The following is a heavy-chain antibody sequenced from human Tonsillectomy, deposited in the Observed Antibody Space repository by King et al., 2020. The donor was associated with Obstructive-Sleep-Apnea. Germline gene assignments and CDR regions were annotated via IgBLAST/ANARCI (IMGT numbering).Heavy chain of an antibody. Sequence: VQLVESGGGLVKPGGSLRLSCAASGFTFSTYSMNWVRQAPGKGLAWVSSISSSSSYIYYADSLKGRFTLSRDNAKNSLYLQVNSLRDEDTAVYYCARETGEAFDIWGQGTVVTVS. V-gene: IGHV3-21*01. CDR2: ISSSSSYI. CDR3: ARETGEAFDI. CDR1: GFTFSTYS. D-gene: IGHD7-27*01. J-gene: IGHJ3*02.